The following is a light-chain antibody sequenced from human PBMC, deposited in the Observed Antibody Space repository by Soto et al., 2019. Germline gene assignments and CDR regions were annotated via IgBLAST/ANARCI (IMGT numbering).Light chain of an antibody. CDR1: SSDVGGYKF. V-gene: IGLV2-8*01. Sequence: QSALTQPPSASGSPGQSVTISCTGTSSDVGGYKFVSWYQQHPAKAPKLMIYEVSKRPSGVPDRFSGSKSGDTASLTVSGLQAEDEADYYCSSYAGSNNYVFGTGTKVTVL. CDR3: SSYAGSNNYV. J-gene: IGLJ1*01. CDR2: EVS.